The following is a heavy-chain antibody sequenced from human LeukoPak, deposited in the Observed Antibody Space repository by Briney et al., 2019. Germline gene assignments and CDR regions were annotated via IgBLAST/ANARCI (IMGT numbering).Heavy chain of an antibody. CDR1: GGSISSYY. CDR2: IYYSEST. CDR3: ARGESPDY. V-gene: IGHV4-59*01. D-gene: IGHD3-10*01. J-gene: IGHJ4*02. Sequence: SETLSLTCTVSGGSISSYYWSWIRQPPGKGLEWIGYIYYSESTNYNPSLKSRVTISVDTSKNQFSLKLSSVTAAYTAVYYCARGESPDYWGQGTLVTVSS.